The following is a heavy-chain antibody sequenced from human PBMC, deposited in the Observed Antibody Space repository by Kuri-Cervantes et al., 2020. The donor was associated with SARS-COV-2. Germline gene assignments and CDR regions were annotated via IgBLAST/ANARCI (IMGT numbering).Heavy chain of an antibody. CDR1: GGSFSGYY. CDR2: INHSGST. Sequence: SQTLSLTCAVYGGSFSGYYWSWIRQPPGKGLEWIGEINHSGSTNYNPSLKSRVTISVDTSKNQFSLKLSSVTAADTAVYYCARRGDYGEYYFDYWGQGTRVTGAS. V-gene: IGHV4-34*01. D-gene: IGHD4-17*01. CDR3: ARRGDYGEYYFDY. J-gene: IGHJ4*02.